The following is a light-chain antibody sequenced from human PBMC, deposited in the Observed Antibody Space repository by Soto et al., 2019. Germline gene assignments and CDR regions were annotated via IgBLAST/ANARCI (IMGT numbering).Light chain of an antibody. J-gene: IGLJ1*01. Sequence: QSVLKQPPSVSGAPGQRVTISCTGSSSNIGAGYDVHWYQQLPGTAPKLLIYGNSNRPSGVPDRFSGSKSGTSASLAITGLQAEDEADYYCQSYDSSLSGSRVFGTGTKLTV. CDR1: SSNIGAGYD. V-gene: IGLV1-40*01. CDR3: QSYDSSLSGSRV. CDR2: GNS.